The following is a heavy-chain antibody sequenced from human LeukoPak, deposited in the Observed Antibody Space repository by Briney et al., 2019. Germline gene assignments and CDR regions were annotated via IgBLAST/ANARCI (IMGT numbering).Heavy chain of an antibody. CDR2: IYYSGST. CDR3: ARVKGHDYGEHFDY. D-gene: IGHD4-17*01. V-gene: IGHV4-31*03. J-gene: IGHJ4*02. Sequence: SQTLSLTCTVSGGSISSGGYYWSWIRQHPGKGLEWIGYIYYSGSTNYNPSLKSRVTISVDTSKNQFSLKLSSVTAADTAVYYCARVKGHDYGEHFDYWGQGTLVTVPS. CDR1: GGSISSGGYY.